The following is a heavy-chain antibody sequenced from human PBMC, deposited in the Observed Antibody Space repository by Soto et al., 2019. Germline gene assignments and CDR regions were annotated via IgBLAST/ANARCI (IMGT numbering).Heavy chain of an antibody. J-gene: IGHJ6*02. D-gene: IGHD6-13*01. V-gene: IGHV4-30-4*02. CDR2: IYYSGNT. CDR3: ARAASSWYPYYYGMDV. Sequence: SETLSLTCSVSGGSISSGYYYWSWIRQPRGKGLEWIGNIYYSGNTYYNPSLKSRLIISVDTSKNQFSLKLSSVTAADTAVYYCARAASSWYPYYYGMDVWGQGTTVTVSS. CDR1: GGSISSGYYY.